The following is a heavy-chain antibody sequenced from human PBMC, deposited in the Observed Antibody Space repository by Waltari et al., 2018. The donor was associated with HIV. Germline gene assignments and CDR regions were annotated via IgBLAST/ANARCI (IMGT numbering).Heavy chain of an antibody. CDR1: GYTFTTYT. Sequence: QVQLVQSGAEVKNPGASVKVSCKASGYTFTTYTIHWVRQAPGQRLEWMGWINAGNCNTKYSQNVQDRGTFTRDTSASTAYMELSSLRSEDTALYYCARTYDILTGFGWFDPWGQGTLVTVSS. CDR3: ARTYDILTGFGWFDP. D-gene: IGHD3-9*01. J-gene: IGHJ5*02. V-gene: IGHV1-3*01. CDR2: INAGNCNT.